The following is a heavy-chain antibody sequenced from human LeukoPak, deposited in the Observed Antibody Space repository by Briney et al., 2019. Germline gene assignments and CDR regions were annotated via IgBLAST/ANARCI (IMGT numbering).Heavy chain of an antibody. CDR1: GFTFSSYW. D-gene: IGHD6-19*01. CDR3: ARDASPGYNSAWSDAFDI. Sequence: GGSLRLSCAASGFTFSSYWMTWVRQAPGKGLEWVANIKKDGSDKNYVDSVKGRFTMSRDNAKNSLYLQMNSLRAEDTAVYYCARDASPGYNSAWSDAFDIWGQGTMVTVSS. V-gene: IGHV3-7*01. J-gene: IGHJ3*02. CDR2: IKKDGSDK.